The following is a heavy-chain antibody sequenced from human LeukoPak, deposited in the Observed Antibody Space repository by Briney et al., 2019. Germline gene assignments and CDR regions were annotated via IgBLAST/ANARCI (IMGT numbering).Heavy chain of an antibody. D-gene: IGHD3-10*01. Sequence: ASVKVSCKASGYTFTSYDINWVRQATGQGLEYMGWMNPNSGNTGYAQKFHGRVTMTRNTSISTAYMELSSLRSEDTAVYYCARSRFGELAWFDPWGQGTLVTVSS. CDR2: MNPNSGNT. CDR3: ARSRFGELAWFDP. V-gene: IGHV1-8*01. J-gene: IGHJ5*02. CDR1: GYTFTSYD.